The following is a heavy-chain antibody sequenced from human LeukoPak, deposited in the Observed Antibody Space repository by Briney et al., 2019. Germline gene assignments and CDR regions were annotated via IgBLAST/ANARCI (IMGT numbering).Heavy chain of an antibody. D-gene: IGHD6-13*01. CDR2: IYYSGST. Sequence: SETLSLTCTVSGGSISRNDHYWGWIRQPPGKGLEWIGNIYYSGSTYYNPSLKSRVTISVDKSKNQFSLKLSSVTAADTAVYYCARDRGAAAWGQGTLVTVSS. V-gene: IGHV4-39*07. J-gene: IGHJ5*02. CDR1: GGSISRNDHY. CDR3: ARDRGAAA.